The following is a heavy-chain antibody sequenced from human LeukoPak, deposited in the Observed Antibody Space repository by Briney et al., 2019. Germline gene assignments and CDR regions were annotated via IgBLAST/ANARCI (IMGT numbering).Heavy chain of an antibody. D-gene: IGHD2-2*01. CDR3: ARDDGGSRVDP. CDR1: GYTFTSYA. J-gene: IGHJ5*02. CDR2: INPNSGGT. V-gene: IGHV1-2*06. Sequence: ASVKVSCKASGYTFTSYAMHWVRQAPGQRLEWMGRINPNSGGTNYAQKFQGRVTMTRDTSISTAYMELSRLRSDDTAVYYCARDDGGSRVDPWGQGTLVTVSS.